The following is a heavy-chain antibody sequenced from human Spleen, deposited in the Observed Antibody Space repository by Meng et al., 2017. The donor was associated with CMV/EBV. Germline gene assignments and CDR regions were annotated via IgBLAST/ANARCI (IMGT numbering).Heavy chain of an antibody. CDR3: TRANYVFWSGDDAFHV. J-gene: IGHJ3*01. V-gene: IGHV3-74*01. CDR2: ISPDGSTT. Sequence: GESLKISCVGSGFTFRNYWMHWVRQVPGKGLMWVSRISPDGSTTNHADSVKDRFFISRDNCKSTLYLQMNSLRAEDTAVYYCTRANYVFWSGDDAFHVWGQGTMVTVSS. CDR1: GFTFRNYW. D-gene: IGHD3-3*01.